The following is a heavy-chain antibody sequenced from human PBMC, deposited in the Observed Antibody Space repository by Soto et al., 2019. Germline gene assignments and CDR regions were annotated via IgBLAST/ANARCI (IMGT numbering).Heavy chain of an antibody. D-gene: IGHD3-16*01. CDR3: TRDWSYASEY. CDR1: GFTFSSSW. V-gene: IGHV3-74*01. CDR2: INSDGSTT. J-gene: IGHJ4*02. Sequence: GGSLRLSCAASGFTFSSSWMHWVRQPPGKGLMWVSHINSDGSTTTFADSVKGRFTISRDNATNTAYLQMNSLRAEDTAVYYCTRDWSYASEYWGQGTLVTVSS.